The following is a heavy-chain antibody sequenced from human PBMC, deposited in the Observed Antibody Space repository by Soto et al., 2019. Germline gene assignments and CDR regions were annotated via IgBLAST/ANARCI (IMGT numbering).Heavy chain of an antibody. V-gene: IGHV1-18*04. Sequence: QDQLVQSGAEVKKPGASVKISCEASGYTFTSHGISWVRQAPGQGLEWLGWISTYHSRTHYAQKVQGRVTMTTDTSTSTAYLDLRSLTFDDTAVYYCARARYCASPSCYKHYYYGMDTWGQGTTVTVSS. CDR2: ISTYHSRT. CDR3: ARARYCASPSCYKHYYYGMDT. CDR1: GYTFTSHG. J-gene: IGHJ6*02. D-gene: IGHD2-2*02.